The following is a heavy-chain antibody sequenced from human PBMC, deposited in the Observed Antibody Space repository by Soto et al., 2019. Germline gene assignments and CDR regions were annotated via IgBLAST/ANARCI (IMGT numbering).Heavy chain of an antibody. V-gene: IGHV1-69*12. D-gene: IGHD6-13*01. Sequence: QVHLVQSGAEVKKPGSSVKVSCTAPGGTFSNHAINWVRQAPGQGLEWMGRIIPIFTTTNYAQKFQGRVSMTADESTTTAYMELSSLKLADTAVYYCAIEVAADGTCREDVFDIWGQGTLVTVSS. CDR2: IIPIFTTT. CDR3: AIEVAADGTCREDVFDI. J-gene: IGHJ3*02. CDR1: GGTFSNHA.